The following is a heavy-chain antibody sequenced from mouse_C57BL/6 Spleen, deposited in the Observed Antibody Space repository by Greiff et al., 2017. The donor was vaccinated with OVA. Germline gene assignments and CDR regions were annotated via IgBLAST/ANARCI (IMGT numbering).Heavy chain of an antibody. J-gene: IGHJ1*03. V-gene: IGHV1-50*01. Sequence: QVHVKQSGAELVKPGASVKLSCKASGYTFTSYWMQWVKQRPGQGLEWIGEIDPSDSYTNYNQKFKGKATLTVDTSSSTAYMQLSSLTSEDSAVYYCASPIYDGYHWYFDVWGTGTTVTVSS. CDR2: IDPSDSYT. CDR3: ASPIYDGYHWYFDV. CDR1: GYTFTSYW. D-gene: IGHD2-3*01.